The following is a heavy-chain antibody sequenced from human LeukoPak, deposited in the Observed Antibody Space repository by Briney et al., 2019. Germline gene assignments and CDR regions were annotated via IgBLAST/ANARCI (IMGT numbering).Heavy chain of an antibody. J-gene: IGHJ4*02. CDR1: GGSISSDTSY. CDR3: VRRNYYFDY. CDR2: IYYTGGT. V-gene: IGHV4-39*01. Sequence: SETLSLTCTVSGGSISSDTSYWGWVRQPPGAGLEWIASIYYTGGTYFNPSLKSRVAISIDTSKSQFSLRLSSVTAPDTALYFCVRRNYYFDYWGQGILVTVSS.